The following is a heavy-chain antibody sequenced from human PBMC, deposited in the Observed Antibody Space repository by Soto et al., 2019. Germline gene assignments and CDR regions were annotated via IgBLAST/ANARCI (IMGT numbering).Heavy chain of an antibody. Sequence: PSETLSLTCAVSGYSISSGYYWGWIRQPPGKGLEWIGSIYHSGSTYYNPSLKSRVTISVDTSKNQFSLKLSSVTAADTAVYYCARTAVASTRYCSGGICYNYFDYWGQGTLVTVSS. D-gene: IGHD2-15*01. J-gene: IGHJ4*02. V-gene: IGHV4-38-2*01. CDR2: IYHSGST. CDR3: ARTAVASTRYCSGGICYNYFDY. CDR1: GYSISSGYY.